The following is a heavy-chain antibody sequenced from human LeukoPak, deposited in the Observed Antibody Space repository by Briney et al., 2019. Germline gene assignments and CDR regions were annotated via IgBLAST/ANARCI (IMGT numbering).Heavy chain of an antibody. D-gene: IGHD3-3*01. CDR2: ISGSGGST. V-gene: IGHV3-23*01. Sequence: PGGSLRLSCAASGFTFSSYAMSWVRQAPGKGLEWVSAISGSGGSTYYADSVKGRFTISRDNSKDTLYLQMNSLRAEDTAVYYCARDLDDFWSGYYFWYGQVDYWGQGTLVTVSS. CDR1: GFTFSSYA. CDR3: ARDLDDFWSGYYFWYGQVDY. J-gene: IGHJ4*02.